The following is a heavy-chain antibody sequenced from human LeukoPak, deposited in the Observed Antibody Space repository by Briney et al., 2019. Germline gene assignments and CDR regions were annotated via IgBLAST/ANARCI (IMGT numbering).Heavy chain of an antibody. CDR2: IYTSGST. Sequence: PSETLSLTCTASGGSISRYYWSWIRQPAGKGLEWIGRIYTSGSTNYNPSLKSRVTMSVDTSKNQFSLKLSSVTAADTAVYYCARDRFYYDSSGPIPFDYWGQGTLVTVSS. V-gene: IGHV4-4*07. CDR1: GGSISRYY. J-gene: IGHJ4*02. D-gene: IGHD3-22*01. CDR3: ARDRFYYDSSGPIPFDY.